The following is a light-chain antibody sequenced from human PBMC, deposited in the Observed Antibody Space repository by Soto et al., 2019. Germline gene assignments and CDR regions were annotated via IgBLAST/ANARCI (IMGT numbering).Light chain of an antibody. CDR3: QQYGRPPTT. V-gene: IGKV3-20*01. CDR2: GAS. J-gene: IGKJ4*01. Sequence: EIVLTQSPGTLSLSPGERATLSCRASQSLTSDYLAWYQQKPGQAPRLLIYGASSRPTGIPDTFSGSGSGTDFTLPISRLEPEDFAVYYCQQYGRPPTTFGGGTKVEIK. CDR1: QSLTSDY.